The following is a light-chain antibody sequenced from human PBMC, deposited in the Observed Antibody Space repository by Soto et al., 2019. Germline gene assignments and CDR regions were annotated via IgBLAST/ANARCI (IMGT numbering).Light chain of an antibody. J-gene: IGLJ2*01. CDR3: SSYTGSSTLVK. Sequence: QSALTQPASMSGSPGQSITISCTGTSSDVGGYNYVSWYQQHPGKAPKLMIYDVSNRPSGVSDRFSGSRSGNTASLAISGLQAEGEAHYYCSSYTGSSTLVKFGGGTKLTVL. CDR1: SSDVGGYNY. CDR2: DVS. V-gene: IGLV2-14*03.